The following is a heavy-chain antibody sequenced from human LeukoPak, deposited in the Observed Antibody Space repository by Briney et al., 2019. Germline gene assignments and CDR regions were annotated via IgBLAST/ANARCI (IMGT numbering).Heavy chain of an antibody. D-gene: IGHD6-13*01. CDR3: ARGMIAASELRLA. J-gene: IGHJ5*02. CDR1: GGPFSGYY. V-gene: IGHV4-34*01. CDR2: INHSGIT. Sequence: SETLSLTCVVYGGPFSGYYRSWIRQPPGKGLEWIGEINHSGITRYNPSLKSRVTISVDTPKNQFSLKLNSVTAADTAVYYCARGMIAASELRLAWGQGTLVTVSS.